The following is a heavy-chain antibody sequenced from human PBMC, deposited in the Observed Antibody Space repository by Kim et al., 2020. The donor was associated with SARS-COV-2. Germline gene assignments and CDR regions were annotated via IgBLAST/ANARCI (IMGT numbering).Heavy chain of an antibody. D-gene: IGHD3-22*01. CDR1: GGSISSYY. CDR3: ARDLSYYDSSGYYQEVYGFDI. CDR2: IYSSGST. V-gene: IGHV4-59*01. J-gene: IGHJ3*02. Sequence: SETLSLTCTVSGGSISSYYWSWIRQPPGKGLEWIGYIYSSGSTNNNPSLKSRVTISVDTSKNQFYLKLSSVTPADTAVYYCARDLSYYDSSGYYQEVYGFDIWGPGTMVTVSS.